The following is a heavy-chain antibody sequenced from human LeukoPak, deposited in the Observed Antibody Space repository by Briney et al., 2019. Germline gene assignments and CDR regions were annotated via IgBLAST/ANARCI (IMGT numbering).Heavy chain of an antibody. Sequence: ASVKVSCKASGYTFTSYGVSWVRPAPGQGLEWMGWISTYNGDTNYAQKLQGRVTMTTDTSTSTAYMELGSLRSDDTAVYYCARDWYCSGGSCYDCFDPWGQGTLVTVSS. CDR1: GYTFTSYG. CDR2: ISTYNGDT. CDR3: ARDWYCSGGSCYDCFDP. D-gene: IGHD2-15*01. J-gene: IGHJ5*02. V-gene: IGHV1-18*01.